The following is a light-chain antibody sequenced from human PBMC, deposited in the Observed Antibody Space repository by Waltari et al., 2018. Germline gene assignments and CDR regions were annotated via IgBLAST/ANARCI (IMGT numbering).Light chain of an antibody. J-gene: IGKJ1*01. CDR1: QSVSSN. CDR2: GAS. Sequence: EIVMTQSPATLSASPGERASLSCRASQSVSSNLAWFQQRPGQPPRLLNYGASTRATGIPARFSGSGSGAEFTLTISSLQSEDFAVYYCQQYYNWPRTFGQGTKVEI. V-gene: IGKV3-15*01. CDR3: QQYYNWPRT.